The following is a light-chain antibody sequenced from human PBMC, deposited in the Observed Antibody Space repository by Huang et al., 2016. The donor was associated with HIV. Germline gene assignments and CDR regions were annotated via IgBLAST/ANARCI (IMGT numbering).Light chain of an antibody. CDR2: LGS. CDR3: MQALQTPPYT. CDR1: QSLLHSNGYNY. Sequence: DIVMTQSPLSLPVTPGEPASISCRASQSLLHSNGYNYGDWYLQKPGQPPQVLICLGSNRASGVPDRFSGSGSGTDFTLKISRVEAEDVGVYYCMQALQTPPYTFGQGTKLEIK. J-gene: IGKJ2*01. V-gene: IGKV2-28*01.